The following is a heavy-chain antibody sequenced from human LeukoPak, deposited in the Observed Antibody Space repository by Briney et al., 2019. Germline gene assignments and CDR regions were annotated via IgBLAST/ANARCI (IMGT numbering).Heavy chain of an antibody. J-gene: IGHJ4*02. CDR2: ISSSGSTI. V-gene: IGHV3-11*04. Sequence: GGSLRLSCAASGFTFSDYYMSWIRQAPGKGLEWVSSISSSGSTIYYADSVKGRFTISRDNSKNTLYLQMNSLRAEDTAVYYCAKRGYCSGGSCYSFFDYWGQGTLVTVSS. D-gene: IGHD2-15*01. CDR3: AKRGYCSGGSCYSFFDY. CDR1: GFTFSDYY.